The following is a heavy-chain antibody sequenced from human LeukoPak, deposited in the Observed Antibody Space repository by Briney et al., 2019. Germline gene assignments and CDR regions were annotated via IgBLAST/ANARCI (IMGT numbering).Heavy chain of an antibody. D-gene: IGHD3-22*01. J-gene: IGHJ3*02. V-gene: IGHV4-59*01. CDR3: ARRLDLAFDI. Sequence: SETLSLTCTVSGGSISSYYWSWIRQPPGKGLEWLGYIYYSGSTNYNPSLKSRVTISVDTSKNQFSLKLSSVTAADTAVYYCARRLDLAFDIWGQGTMVTVSS. CDR1: GGSISSYY. CDR2: IYYSGST.